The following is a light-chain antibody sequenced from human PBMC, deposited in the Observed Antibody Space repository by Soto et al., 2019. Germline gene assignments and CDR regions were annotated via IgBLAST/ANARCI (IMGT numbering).Light chain of an antibody. V-gene: IGKV3-15*01. J-gene: IGKJ4*01. CDR3: QHYANWPLT. CDR2: DTS. Sequence: EIVMTQSPATLSVSPGEGATLSCRASQGIGSTLAWYQQKPGQTPRLLIYDTSIRATGVPARFRGSASGTEFPLPNPRPQSEGFAVYYRQHYANWPLTFGGGTRVESK. CDR1: QGIGST.